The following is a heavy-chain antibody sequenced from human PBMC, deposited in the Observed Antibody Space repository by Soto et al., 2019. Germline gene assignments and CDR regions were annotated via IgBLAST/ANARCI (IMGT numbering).Heavy chain of an antibody. CDR3: ARPLGDY. J-gene: IGHJ4*02. CDR1: GGSFSCYY. Sequence: PSETLSLTCAVYGGSFSCYYWSWIRQPPGKGLEWIGEINHSGSTNYNPSLKSRVTISVDTSKNQFSLKLSSVTAADTAVYYCARPLGDYWGQGTLVTVSS. V-gene: IGHV4-34*01. CDR2: INHSGST.